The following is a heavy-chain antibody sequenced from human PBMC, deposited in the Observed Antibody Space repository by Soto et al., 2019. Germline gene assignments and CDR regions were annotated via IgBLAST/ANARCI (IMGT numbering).Heavy chain of an antibody. V-gene: IGHV4-59*01. CDR1: GGSISSYY. D-gene: IGHD5-12*01. CDR3: ARQMRGATISIYYYGMDV. Sequence: PSETRSLTCTVSGGSISSYYWGWIRQPPGKGLEWIGYIYYSGSTNYNPSLKSRVTISVDTSKNQCSLKLSSVTAADTAVYYCARQMRGATISIYYYGMDVWGQGTTVTVS. J-gene: IGHJ6*02. CDR2: IYYSGST.